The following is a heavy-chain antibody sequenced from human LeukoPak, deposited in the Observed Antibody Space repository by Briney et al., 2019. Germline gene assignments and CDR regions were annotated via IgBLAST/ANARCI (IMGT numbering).Heavy chain of an antibody. CDR1: GYTFTDYC. CDR2: INPNSGGT. Sequence: ASVKVSCKASGYTFTDYCMHWVRQAPGQGLEWMGWINPNSGGTNFAQKFQGRVTMTRDTSISTAYMELNRLRSDDTAVYYCARGHHIGSPGHWFDPWGQGTLVIVSS. D-gene: IGHD5-12*01. J-gene: IGHJ5*02. V-gene: IGHV1-2*02. CDR3: ARGHHIGSPGHWFDP.